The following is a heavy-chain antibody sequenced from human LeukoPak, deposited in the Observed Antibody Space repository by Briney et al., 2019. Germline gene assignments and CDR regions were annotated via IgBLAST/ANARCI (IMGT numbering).Heavy chain of an antibody. CDR3: ASKKGGRIDILTGCYFDY. CDR2: IYTSGST. CDR1: GGSISSYY. D-gene: IGHD3-9*01. Sequence: PSETLSLTCTVSGGSISSYYWSWIRQPAGKGLEWFGRIYTSGSTNYNPSLKSRVTISVDTSKNQFSLKLSSVTAADTAVYYCASKKGGRIDILTGCYFDYWGQGTLVTVSS. J-gene: IGHJ4*02. V-gene: IGHV4-4*07.